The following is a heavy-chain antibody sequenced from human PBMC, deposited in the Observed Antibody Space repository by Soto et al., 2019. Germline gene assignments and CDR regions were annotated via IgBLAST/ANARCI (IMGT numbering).Heavy chain of an antibody. D-gene: IGHD3-10*01. CDR2: IRSKAYGGTT. J-gene: IGHJ4*02. V-gene: IGHV3-49*03. CDR1: GFTFGDYA. CDR3: TRDSYYYGSGKQLTGDY. Sequence: GGSLRLSCTASGFTFGDYAMSWFRQAPGKGLEWVGFIRSKAYGGTTEYAASVKGRFTISRDDSKSIAYLLMNSLKTEDTAVYYCTRDSYYYGSGKQLTGDYWGQGTLVTVSS.